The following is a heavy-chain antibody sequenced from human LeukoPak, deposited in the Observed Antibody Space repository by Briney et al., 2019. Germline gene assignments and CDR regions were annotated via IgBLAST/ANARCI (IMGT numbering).Heavy chain of an antibody. V-gene: IGHV4-4*09. Sequence: SETLSLTCTTSGAPISRFYWSWVRQPPGKALEWIGNIYNGVPTFFNPSLKSRVTLSVDTSKTQFSLQLASVTAADTAVYYCVQTTGWPGFDYWGQGILVTVSS. J-gene: IGHJ4*02. CDR3: VQTTGWPGFDY. CDR2: IYNGVPT. D-gene: IGHD6-19*01. CDR1: GAPISRFY.